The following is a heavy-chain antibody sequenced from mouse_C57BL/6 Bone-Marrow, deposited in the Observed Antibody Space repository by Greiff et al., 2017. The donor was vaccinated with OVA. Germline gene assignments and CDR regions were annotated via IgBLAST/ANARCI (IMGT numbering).Heavy chain of an antibody. J-gene: IGHJ4*01. CDR3: ARSPYYGPYYYAMDY. CDR1: GYTFTNYW. V-gene: IGHV1-63*01. Sequence: QVQLQQSGAELVRPGTSVKMSCKASGYTFTNYWIGWAKQRPGHGLEWIGDIYPGGGYTNYNEKFKGKATLTADKSSSTAYMQFSSLTSEDSAIYYCARSPYYGPYYYAMDYWGQGTSVTVSS. CDR2: IYPGGGYT. D-gene: IGHD1-1*01.